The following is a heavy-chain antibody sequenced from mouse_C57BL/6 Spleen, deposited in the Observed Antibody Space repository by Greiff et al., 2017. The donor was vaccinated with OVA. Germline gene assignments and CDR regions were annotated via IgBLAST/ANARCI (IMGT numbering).Heavy chain of an antibody. CDR1: GYSFTGYY. CDR2: INPSTGGT. CDR3: AREGEEYYAMDY. Sequence: VQLQQSGPELVKPGASVKISCKASGYSFTGYYMNWVKQSPEKSLEWIGEINPSTGGTTYNQKFKAKATLTVDKSSSTAYMQLKSLTSEDSAVYYCAREGEEYYAMDYWGQGTSVTVSS. V-gene: IGHV1-42*01. J-gene: IGHJ4*01.